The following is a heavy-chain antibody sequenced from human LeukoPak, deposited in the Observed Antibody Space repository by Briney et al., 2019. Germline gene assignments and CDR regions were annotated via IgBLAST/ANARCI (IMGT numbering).Heavy chain of an antibody. CDR2: ISGSGGVT. CDR3: AKGPDCSCSDCSVRYIEV. V-gene: IGHV3-23*01. Sequence: GGSLRLSCAASGFTFSRCGRNWVRQSPGKGLEWVSSISGSGGVTYYADSVKGRFTISRDNSKNTLYLQMNTLRAEDTAVYYCAKGPDCSCSDCSVRYIEVWGQGPLVTVPS. D-gene: IGHD2-2*01. CDR1: GFTFSRCG. J-gene: IGHJ4*02.